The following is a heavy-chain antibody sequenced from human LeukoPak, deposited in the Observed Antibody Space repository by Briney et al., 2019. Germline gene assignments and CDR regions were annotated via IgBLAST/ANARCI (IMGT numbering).Heavy chain of an antibody. D-gene: IGHD2-2*01. CDR1: GYTFTSYG. J-gene: IGHJ6*04. CDR3: ARELKIVVVPAAMYYYYGMDV. CDR2: ISAYNGNT. Sequence: ASVKVSCKASGYTFTSYGISWVRQAPGQGLEWMGWISAYNGNTNYAQKPQGRVTMTTDTSTSTAYMELRSLRSDDTAVYYCARELKIVVVPAAMYYYYGMDVWGKGTTVTVSS. V-gene: IGHV1-18*04.